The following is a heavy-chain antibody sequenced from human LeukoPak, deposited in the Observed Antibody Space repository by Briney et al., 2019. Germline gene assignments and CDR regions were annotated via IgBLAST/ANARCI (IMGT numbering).Heavy chain of an antibody. CDR1: GYTFTSYA. D-gene: IGHD1-14*01. CDR2: FDPEDGET. J-gene: IGHJ6*03. Sequence: ASVKVSCKASGYTFTSYAMNWVRQAPGQGLEWMGGFDPEDGETIYAQKFQGRVTMTEDTSTDTAYMELSSLRSEDTAVYYCATQPPGASGIYYFYIDVWGKGTTVTISS. V-gene: IGHV1-24*01. CDR3: ATQPPGASGIYYFYIDV.